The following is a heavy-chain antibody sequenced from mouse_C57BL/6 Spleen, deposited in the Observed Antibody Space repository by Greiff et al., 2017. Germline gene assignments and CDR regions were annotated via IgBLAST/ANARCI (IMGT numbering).Heavy chain of an antibody. D-gene: IGHD1-1*01. CDR1: GYTFTDYE. Sequence: QVQLQQSGAELVRPGASVTLSCKASGYTFTDYEMHWVKQTPVHGLEWIGAIDPETGGTAYNQKFKGKAILTADKSSSTAYMELRSLTSEDSAVYYGTRGGDYYGSSYVRDWFAYWGQGTLVTVSA. CDR3: TRGGDYYGSSYVRDWFAY. V-gene: IGHV1-15*01. CDR2: IDPETGGT. J-gene: IGHJ3*01.